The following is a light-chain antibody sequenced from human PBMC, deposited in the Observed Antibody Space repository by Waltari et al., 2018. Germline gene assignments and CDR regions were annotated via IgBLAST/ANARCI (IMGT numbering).Light chain of an antibody. Sequence: SYVLTQPPSVSVAPGQTAMISCGGDSIGSKSVHWYQQKPGQAPVLVVYDNADRPSGIPRRICGSNAGTTATLTISGAEAGDEADYYCQVWDSSSDHVVFGGGTKLTVL. CDR1: SIGSKS. CDR3: QVWDSSSDHVV. V-gene: IGLV3-21*02. CDR2: DNA. J-gene: IGLJ2*01.